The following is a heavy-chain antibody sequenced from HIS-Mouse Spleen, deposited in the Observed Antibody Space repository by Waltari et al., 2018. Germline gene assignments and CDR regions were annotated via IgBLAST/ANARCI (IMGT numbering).Heavy chain of an antibody. J-gene: IGHJ3*02. V-gene: IGHV1-2*02. CDR2: INPNSGGT. D-gene: IGHD5-18*01. CDR1: GYTFTGYY. Sequence: QVQLVQSGAEVKKPGASVKVSCKASGYTFTGYYMHWVRQAPGQGLEWMGWINPNSGGTNYAQKFRGRVTMTRDTSISTAYMELSRLRSDDTAVYYCARGEDTAMVNDAFDIWGQGTMVTVSS. CDR3: ARGEDTAMVNDAFDI.